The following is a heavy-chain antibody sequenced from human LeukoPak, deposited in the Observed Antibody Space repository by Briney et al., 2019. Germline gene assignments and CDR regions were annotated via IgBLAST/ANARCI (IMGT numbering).Heavy chain of an antibody. CDR3: ARRRIVATIDY. D-gene: IGHD5-12*01. CDR2: IYYGGST. Sequence: PSETLSLTCAVSGASISSSSYYWAWIRQPPGKGLEWIGSIYYGGSTFYNPSLKSRLTISVDTSKNQFSLRLSSVTAADTAVYYCARRRIVATIDYWGQGTLVTVSS. V-gene: IGHV4-39*01. J-gene: IGHJ4*02. CDR1: GASISSSSYY.